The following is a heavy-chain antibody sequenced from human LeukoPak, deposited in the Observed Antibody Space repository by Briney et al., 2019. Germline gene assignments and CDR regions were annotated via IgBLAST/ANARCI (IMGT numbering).Heavy chain of an antibody. CDR2: ISYDGSNK. Sequence: PGGSLRLSCAASGFTFSSYGMHWVRQAPGKGLEWVAVISYDGSNKYYADSVKGRFTIYRDNSKNTLYLQMNSLRAEDTAVYYCAKGGRSGYYGSGSYIGYWGQGTLVTVSS. CDR1: GFTFSSYG. J-gene: IGHJ4*02. CDR3: AKGGRSGYYGSGSYIGY. V-gene: IGHV3-30*18. D-gene: IGHD3-10*01.